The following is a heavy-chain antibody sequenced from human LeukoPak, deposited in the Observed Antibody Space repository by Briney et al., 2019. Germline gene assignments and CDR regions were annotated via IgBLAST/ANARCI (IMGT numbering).Heavy chain of an antibody. Sequence: PSETLSLTCTVSGGSISSSSYYWGWIRQPPGKGLEWIGSIYYSGSTYYNPSLKSRVTISVDTSKSQFSLKLYSVTATDTAVYYCARLYYGSGTYDYWGQGTLVTVSS. D-gene: IGHD3-10*01. V-gene: IGHV4-39*07. J-gene: IGHJ4*02. CDR1: GGSISSSSYY. CDR2: IYYSGST. CDR3: ARLYYGSGTYDY.